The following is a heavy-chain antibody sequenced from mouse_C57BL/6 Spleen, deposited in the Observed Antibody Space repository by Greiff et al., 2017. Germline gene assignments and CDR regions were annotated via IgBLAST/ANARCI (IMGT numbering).Heavy chain of an antibody. J-gene: IGHJ3*01. Sequence: QVQLQQSGAKLVRPGASVKLSCKASGYTFTDYYINWVKQRPGQGLEWIARIYPGSGNTYYNEKFKGKATLTAEKSSSTAYMQLSSLTSEDSAVYFCARGTTGAWFAYWGQGTLVTVSA. D-gene: IGHD1-1*01. CDR2: IYPGSGNT. CDR1: GYTFTDYY. V-gene: IGHV1-76*01. CDR3: ARGTTGAWFAY.